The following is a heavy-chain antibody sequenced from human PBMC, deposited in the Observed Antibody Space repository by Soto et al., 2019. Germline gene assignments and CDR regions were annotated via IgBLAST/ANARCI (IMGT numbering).Heavy chain of an antibody. V-gene: IGHV3-7*01. Sequence: EVQLVESGGGLVQPGGSLRLSCAASGFTFSNLWMTWVRQAPGKGLEWVAHINQDGSEIHYVDSVEGRFTISRDNAKNSLYLQMNSLRAEDTAVYYCTKGGHVDDWGQGTLVTVAS. CDR2: INQDGSEI. J-gene: IGHJ4*02. CDR3: TKGGHVDD. CDR1: GFTFSNLW. D-gene: IGHD3-16*01.